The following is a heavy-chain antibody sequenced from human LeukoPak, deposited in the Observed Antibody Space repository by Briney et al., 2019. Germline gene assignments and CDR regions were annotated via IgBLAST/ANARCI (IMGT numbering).Heavy chain of an antibody. V-gene: IGHV1-69*05. D-gene: IGHD2-15*01. CDR2: IIPIFGTA. CDR3: ARDATWAFDI. Sequence: SVTVSCKSSGCTFSSYAISWVRQAPAQGLEWMGGIIPIFGTANYAQKFQGRVTITTDESTSTAYMELSSLRSEDTAVYYCARDATWAFDIWGQGTMVTVSS. J-gene: IGHJ3*02. CDR1: GCTFSSYA.